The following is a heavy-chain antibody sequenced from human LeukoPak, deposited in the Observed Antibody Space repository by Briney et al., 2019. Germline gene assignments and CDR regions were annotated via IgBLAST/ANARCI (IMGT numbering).Heavy chain of an antibody. J-gene: IGHJ4*02. Sequence: ASVKVSCMASGYAFTAYYVHWVRQAPGQGLEWMGWINPNSGGTNYAQKFQGRVTMTRDTAISTAYLELSRLRSDDTAVYYCARLDKYNWNYEVWGQGTLVTVSS. V-gene: IGHV1-2*02. CDR3: ARLDKYNWNYEV. CDR1: GYAFTAYY. CDR2: INPNSGGT. D-gene: IGHD1-7*01.